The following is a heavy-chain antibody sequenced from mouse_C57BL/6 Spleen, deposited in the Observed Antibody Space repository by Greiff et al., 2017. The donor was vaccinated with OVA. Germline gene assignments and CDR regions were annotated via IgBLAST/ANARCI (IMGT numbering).Heavy chain of an antibody. CDR3: AREGDYDYAWFAY. D-gene: IGHD2-4*01. J-gene: IGHJ3*01. V-gene: IGHV1-54*01. CDR1: GYAFTNYL. CDR2: INPGSGGT. Sequence: VQLQQSGAELVRPGTSVKVSCKASGYAFTNYLIEWVKQRPGQGLEWIGVINPGSGGTNYNEKFKGKATLTADKSSSTAYMQLSSLTSEDSAVYFCAREGDYDYAWFAYWGQGTLVTVSA.